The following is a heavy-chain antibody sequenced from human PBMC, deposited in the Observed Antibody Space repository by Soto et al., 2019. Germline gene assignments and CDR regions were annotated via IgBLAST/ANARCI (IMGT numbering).Heavy chain of an antibody. CDR2: INPGDSET. Sequence: GASLQISCKGSGYSCISYWIVRVRQMPGKGLEWMAIINPGDSETKYSPSFQGQVTISADKSINTAYLQWSSLKASDTAMYYCARHATYYDILSGYYFDYWGQGTQVTVSS. D-gene: IGHD3-9*01. J-gene: IGHJ4*02. CDR3: ARHATYYDILSGYYFDY. V-gene: IGHV5-51*01. CDR1: GYSCISYW.